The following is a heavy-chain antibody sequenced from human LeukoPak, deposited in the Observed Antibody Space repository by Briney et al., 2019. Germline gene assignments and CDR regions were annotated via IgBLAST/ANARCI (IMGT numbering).Heavy chain of an antibody. CDR2: IYHSGST. D-gene: IGHD6-6*01. CDR1: GYSISSGYY. Sequence: SETLSLTCTVSGYSISSGYYWSWIRQPPGKGLEWIGSIYHSGSTYYNPSLKSRVTISVDTSKNQFSLKLSSVTAADTAVYYCARPYLYSSSSPLDAFDIWGQGTMVTVSS. CDR3: ARPYLYSSSSPLDAFDI. V-gene: IGHV4-38-2*02. J-gene: IGHJ3*02.